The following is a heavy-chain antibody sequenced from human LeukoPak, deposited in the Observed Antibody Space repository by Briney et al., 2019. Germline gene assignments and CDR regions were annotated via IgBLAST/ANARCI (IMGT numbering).Heavy chain of an antibody. V-gene: IGHV3-7*01. D-gene: IGHD5-18*01. Sequence: GGSLRLSCAVSGLTFSGSWMDWVRQAPGKGLEWVASINPDGNKKYSADSVKGRFTISSDNAENSLYLQMNSLRVEDTAFYYCARDLAYSRLDYWGQGMLVTVSS. CDR2: INPDGNKK. J-gene: IGHJ4*02. CDR1: GLTFSGSW. CDR3: ARDLAYSRLDY.